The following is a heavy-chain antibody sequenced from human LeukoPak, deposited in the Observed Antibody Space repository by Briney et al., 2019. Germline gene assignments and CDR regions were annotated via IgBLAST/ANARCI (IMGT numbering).Heavy chain of an antibody. CDR2: VNRDGSET. J-gene: IGHJ6*02. Sequence: GGSLRLSCAASGFALSSHWMTWVRQVPGRGPGWVANVNRDGSETYYLDSVEGRFTISKDNAKNSLYLQMNSLRAEDTALYHCARNNGMDVWGQGTTVIVSS. CDR3: ARNNGMDV. V-gene: IGHV3-7*03. CDR1: GFALSSHW.